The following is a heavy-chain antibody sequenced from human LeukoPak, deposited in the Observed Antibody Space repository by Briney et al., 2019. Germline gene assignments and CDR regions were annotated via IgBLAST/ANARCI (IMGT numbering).Heavy chain of an antibody. CDR2: INWNGGST. CDR1: GFTFDDYG. J-gene: IGHJ6*03. CDR3: ARSGHYDFWSGYPIQYYYYYMDV. V-gene: IGHV3-20*04. D-gene: IGHD3-3*01. Sequence: QAGGSLRLSCAASGFTFDDYGMSWVRQAPGKGLEWVSGINWNGGSTGYADSVKGRFTISRDNAKNSLYLQMNSLRAEDTALYYCARSGHYDFWSGYPIQYYYYYMDVWGKGTTVTVSS.